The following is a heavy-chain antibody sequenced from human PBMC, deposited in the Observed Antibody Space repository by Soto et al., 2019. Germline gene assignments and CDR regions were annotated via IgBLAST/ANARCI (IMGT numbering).Heavy chain of an antibody. J-gene: IGHJ4*02. D-gene: IGHD3-10*01. V-gene: IGHV4-59*01. CDR1: GGSISSYY. Sequence: QVQLQESGPGLVKPSETLSLTCTVSGGSISSYYWSWIRQPPGKGLEWIGYIYYSGSTNYNPSLKSRVTISVDTSKIQFSLKLSSVTAADTAVYYCARGILYYYGSGRLDYWGQGTLVTVSS. CDR3: ARGILYYYGSGRLDY. CDR2: IYYSGST.